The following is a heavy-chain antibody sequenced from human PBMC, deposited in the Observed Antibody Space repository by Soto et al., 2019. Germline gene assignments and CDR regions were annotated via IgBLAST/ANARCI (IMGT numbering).Heavy chain of an antibody. J-gene: IGHJ6*02. CDR3: ARVAEKSSSWITYYYYYGMDV. V-gene: IGHV1-18*04. CDR1: GYTFTSYG. CDR2: ISAYNGNT. D-gene: IGHD6-13*01. Sequence: GASVKVSCKASGYTFTSYGISWVRQAPGQGLELMGWISAYNGNTNYAQKLQGRVTMTTDTSTSTAYMELRSLRSDDTAVYYCARVAEKSSSWITYYYYYGMDVWGQGTTVTVSS.